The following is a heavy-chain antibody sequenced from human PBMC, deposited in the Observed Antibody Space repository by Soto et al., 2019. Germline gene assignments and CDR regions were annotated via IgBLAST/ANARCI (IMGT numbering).Heavy chain of an antibody. J-gene: IGHJ4*02. D-gene: IGHD3-10*01. CDR3: GRDPYYGAIDY. CDR2: IKKDGTEI. V-gene: IGHV3-7*01. Sequence: EVQLMESGGGLVQPGGSLRLSCVTSGFSFSSSWMAWVRQAPGKGLEWVADIKKDGTEINYVESVKGRVTISRDNAMNSLYLQMDSLRVEDTAVYYCGRDPYYGAIDYWGLGTQVIVSS. CDR1: GFSFSSSW.